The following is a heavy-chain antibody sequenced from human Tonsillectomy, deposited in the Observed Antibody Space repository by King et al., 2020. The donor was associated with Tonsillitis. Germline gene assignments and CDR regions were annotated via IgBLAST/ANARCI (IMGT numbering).Heavy chain of an antibody. CDR1: GFTFSNYN. Sequence: VQLVESGGGLVQPGGSLRLSCAASGFTFSNYNMNWVRQAPGKGLEWVSYISSSSSTIYYADSVKGRFTISRDNPKNSLYLQMNSLRDEDTAVYFCVRDYYDSSGYYGCDSWGQGTLVTVSA. CDR3: VRDYYDSSGYYGCDS. V-gene: IGHV3-48*02. D-gene: IGHD3-22*01. CDR2: ISSSSSTI. J-gene: IGHJ4*02.